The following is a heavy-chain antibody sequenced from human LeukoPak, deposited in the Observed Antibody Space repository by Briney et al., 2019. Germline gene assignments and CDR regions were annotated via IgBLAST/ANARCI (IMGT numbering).Heavy chain of an antibody. Sequence: ASVKVSCKASGYTFTSYDINWVRQATGQGLEWMGWMNPNSGNTGYAQKFQGRVTMTRNTSISTAYMELSSLRSEDTAVYYCARGVGATFGNEIDYWGQGTLVTVSS. V-gene: IGHV1-8*01. D-gene: IGHD1-26*01. J-gene: IGHJ4*02. CDR2: MNPNSGNT. CDR3: ARGVGATFGNEIDY. CDR1: GYTFTSYD.